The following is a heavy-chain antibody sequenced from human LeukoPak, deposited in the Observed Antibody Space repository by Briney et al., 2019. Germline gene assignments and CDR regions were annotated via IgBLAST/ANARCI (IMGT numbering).Heavy chain of an antibody. J-gene: IGHJ4*02. CDR1: GGSFSGYY. CDR2: INHSGST. V-gene: IGHV4-34*01. CDR3: ARARSISSRRVDY. Sequence: SETLSLTCAVNGGSFSGYYWSWIRQPPGKGLEWIGEINHSGSTNYNPSLKSRVTISADTSKNQFSLKVRSVTAADTAVYYCARARSISSRRVDYWGQGAQVTVSS. D-gene: IGHD6-6*01.